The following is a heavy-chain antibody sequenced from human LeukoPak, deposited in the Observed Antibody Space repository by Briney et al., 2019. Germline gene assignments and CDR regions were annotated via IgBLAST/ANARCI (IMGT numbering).Heavy chain of an antibody. CDR3: AGGYAFDV. Sequence: SQTLSLACAIFGDSVSNNNYAWNWLMQSPSRGLEWLGRTYYRSQWHSDYARSVMSRISVDPDTSKNQFSLHLGSVTPDGTAVYYCAGGYAFDVWGQGTMVTVSS. CDR2: TYYRSQWHS. J-gene: IGHJ3*01. V-gene: IGHV6-1*01. CDR1: GDSVSNNNYA.